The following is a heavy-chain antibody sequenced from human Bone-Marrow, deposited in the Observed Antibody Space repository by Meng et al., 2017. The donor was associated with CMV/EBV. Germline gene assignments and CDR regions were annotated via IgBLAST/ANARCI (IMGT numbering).Heavy chain of an antibody. CDR2: FDPSDGST. V-gene: IGHV1-46*02. Sequence: ASVKVSCKASGYNFNKYFIHWVRQAPGQGLEWMAIFDPSDGSTTYAQKFVARVTMSSDTSTSTVYMELSRLRSEDTAVYYCARDRIVLIPAASPYGMDVWGQGTTVIVSS. D-gene: IGHD2-2*01. J-gene: IGHJ6*02. CDR1: GYNFNKYF. CDR3: ARDRIVLIPAASPYGMDV.